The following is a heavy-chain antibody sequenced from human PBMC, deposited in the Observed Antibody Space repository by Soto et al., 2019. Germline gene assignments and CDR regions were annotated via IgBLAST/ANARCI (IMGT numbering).Heavy chain of an antibody. D-gene: IGHD6-13*01. J-gene: IGHJ4*02. V-gene: IGHV1-58*01. CDR2: IVVGSGNT. CDR1: GFTFTSSA. CDR3: AALTGSSWLRDY. Sequence: ASVKVSCKASGFTFTSSAVQWVRQARGQRLEWIGWIVVGSGNTNYAQKFQERVTITRDMSTSTAYMELSSLRSEDTAVYYCAALTGSSWLRDYWGQGTLVTVSS.